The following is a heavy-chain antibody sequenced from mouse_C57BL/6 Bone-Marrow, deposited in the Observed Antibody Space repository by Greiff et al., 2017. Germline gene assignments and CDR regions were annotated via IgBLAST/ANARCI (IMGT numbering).Heavy chain of an antibody. CDR1: GYTFTDYE. J-gene: IGHJ3*01. V-gene: IGHV1-15*01. CDR2: IDPETGGP. D-gene: IGHD2-2*01. CDR3: TRSNGNDVAWFAY. Sequence: VQGVESGAELVRPGASVTLSCKASGYTFTDYEMHWVKQTPVHGLEWIGAIDPETGGPAYNQKFKGKAILTADKSSSTAYMELRSLTSEDSAVYYCTRSNGNDVAWFAYWDQGTLVTVSA.